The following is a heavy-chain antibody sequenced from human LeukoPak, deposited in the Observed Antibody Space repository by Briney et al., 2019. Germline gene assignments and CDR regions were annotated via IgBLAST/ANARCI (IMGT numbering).Heavy chain of an antibody. CDR1: GFTFSSYA. Sequence: GGSLRLSCAASGFTFSSYAMSWVRQAPGKGLEWVSAISGSGGGTYYADSVKGRFTISRDNSKNTLYLQMNSLRAEDTAVYYCAKTPKTYGDYAAVDYWGQGTLVTVSS. CDR3: AKTPKTYGDYAAVDY. D-gene: IGHD4-17*01. J-gene: IGHJ4*02. CDR2: ISGSGGGT. V-gene: IGHV3-23*01.